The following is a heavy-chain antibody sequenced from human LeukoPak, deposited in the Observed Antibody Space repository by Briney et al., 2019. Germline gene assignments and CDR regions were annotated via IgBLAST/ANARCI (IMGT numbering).Heavy chain of an antibody. CDR3: ARDSGTTGEVKFDP. V-gene: IGHV4-59*12. Sequence: SETLSLTCTVSGGSISTYYWSWIRQPPGKGLEWIGYIFYSGYNNHNPSLKSRVTISVDTSKNQFSLKLSSVTAADTAVYYCARDSGTTGEVKFDPWGQGTLVTVSA. D-gene: IGHD3-10*01. CDR1: GGSISTYY. J-gene: IGHJ5*02. CDR2: IFYSGYN.